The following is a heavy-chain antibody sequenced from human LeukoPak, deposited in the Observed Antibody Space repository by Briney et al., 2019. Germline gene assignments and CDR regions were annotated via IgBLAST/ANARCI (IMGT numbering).Heavy chain of an antibody. D-gene: IGHD6-19*01. CDR3: ARHWFISSGHYIDY. V-gene: IGHV4-39*01. CDR1: GGSISSSSYY. Sequence: SETLSLTCTVSGGSISSSSYYWGWIRQPPGKGLEWIGSTYYSGSTYYNPSLKSRVTISVDTSKNQFSLKLSSVTAADTAVYYCARHWFISSGHYIDYWGQGTLVTVSS. J-gene: IGHJ4*02. CDR2: TYYSGST.